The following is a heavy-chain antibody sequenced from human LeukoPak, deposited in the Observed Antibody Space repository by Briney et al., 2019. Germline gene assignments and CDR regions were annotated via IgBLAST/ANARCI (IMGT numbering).Heavy chain of an antibody. J-gene: IGHJ6*02. CDR3: ARDAVDTANAV. CDR1: GFTFSGFW. V-gene: IGHV3-7*01. CDR2: INSDGSEG. Sequence: GGSLRLPCAVSGFTFSGFWMSWSRQAPGKGLEWVASINSDGSEGYYADVVKGRFTISRDNAKNSLYLQINSLRAEDTAVYYCARDAVDTANAVWGQGTTVTVSS. D-gene: IGHD5-18*01.